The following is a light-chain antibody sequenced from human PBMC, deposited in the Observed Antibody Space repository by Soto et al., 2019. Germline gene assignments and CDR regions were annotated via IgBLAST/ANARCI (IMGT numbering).Light chain of an antibody. CDR2: DNN. CDR3: GTWDNSLSAYL. Sequence: QSVLTQPPSLSGAPGQRVTISCTGSGSNIGAPYDVHWYQHLPGTAPKLLIYDNNKRPSGIPDRFSGSKSGTSATLGITGLQTGDEADYYCGTWDNSLSAYLFGTGTKLTVL. J-gene: IGLJ1*01. V-gene: IGLV1-51*01. CDR1: GSNIGAPYD.